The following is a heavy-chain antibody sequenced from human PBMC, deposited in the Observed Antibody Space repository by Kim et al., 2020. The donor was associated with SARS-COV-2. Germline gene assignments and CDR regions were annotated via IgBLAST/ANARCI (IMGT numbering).Heavy chain of an antibody. CDR1: GFTFSSYS. V-gene: IGHV3-48*02. D-gene: IGHD3-9*01. CDR3: VREGTFRYFD. Sequence: GGSLRLSCAASGFTFSSYSMNWVRQAPGKGLEWGSYISSSSSTIYYADSVKVRFTISRANSNTSLSLQMNILRDEDPSVYYCVREGTFRYFD. CDR2: ISSSSSTI. J-gene: IGHJ3*01.